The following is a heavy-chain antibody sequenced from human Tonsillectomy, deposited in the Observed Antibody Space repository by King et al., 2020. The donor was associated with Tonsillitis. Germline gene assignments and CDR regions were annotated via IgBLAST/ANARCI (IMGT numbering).Heavy chain of an antibody. CDR1: GESISDYY. CDR2: VQNGGNT. D-gene: IGHD5-18*01. Sequence: QLQESGPGLVRPSETLSLTCSISGESISDYYWSWIRQSPGKGLEWIGYVQNGGNTDYNPSLKSRVTISLDTSNKYFSLHLSLVTAADAAIYYCARRRRRWIRNAWFDTWGQGALVVVSS. CDR3: ARRRRRWIRNAWFDT. J-gene: IGHJ5*02. V-gene: IGHV4-59*08.